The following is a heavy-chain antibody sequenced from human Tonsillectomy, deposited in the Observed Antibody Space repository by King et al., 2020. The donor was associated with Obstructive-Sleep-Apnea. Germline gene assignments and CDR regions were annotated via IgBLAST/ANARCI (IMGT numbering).Heavy chain of an antibody. J-gene: IGHJ6*02. D-gene: IGHD3-22*01. V-gene: IGHV1-69*09. CDR2: IIPFLGRA. Sequence: VQLVESGAEVKKPGSSVKVSCKASGDTFTNYAISWVRQAPGQGLEWMGWIIPFLGRANYAQKFQDRVTITADQSTGTAYIQLNSLKSEVTAIYYCARTACESPKRSSVYYEDAMDLWGPGTTVTASS. CDR3: ARTACESPKRSSVYYEDAMDL. CDR1: GDTFTNYA.